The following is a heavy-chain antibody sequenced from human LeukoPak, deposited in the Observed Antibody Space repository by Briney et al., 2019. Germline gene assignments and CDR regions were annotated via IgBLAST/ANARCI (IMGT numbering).Heavy chain of an antibody. Sequence: GGSLRLSCAASGFTFSSYWMSWVRQAPGKGLEWVANIKQDGSEKYYVDSVKGRFTISRDNAKNSLYLQMNSLRAEDTAVYYCARVRAIPAYYMDVWGKGTTVTISS. D-gene: IGHD2-2*02. J-gene: IGHJ6*03. CDR3: ARVRAIPAYYMDV. CDR1: GFTFSSYW. CDR2: IKQDGSEK. V-gene: IGHV3-7*04.